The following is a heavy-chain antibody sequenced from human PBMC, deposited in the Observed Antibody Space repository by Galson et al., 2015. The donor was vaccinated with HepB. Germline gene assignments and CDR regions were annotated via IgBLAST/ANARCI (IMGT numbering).Heavy chain of an antibody. CDR2: INTNTGNP. CDR1: GYTFTSYA. Sequence: SVKVSCKASGYTFTSYAMNWVRQAPGQGLEWMGWINTNTGNPTYAQGFTGRFVFSLDTSVSTAYLQISSLKAEDTAVYYCASRYPDYYYYGMDVWGQGTTVTVSS. V-gene: IGHV7-4-1*02. CDR3: ASRYPDYYYYGMDV. D-gene: IGHD1-1*01. J-gene: IGHJ6*02.